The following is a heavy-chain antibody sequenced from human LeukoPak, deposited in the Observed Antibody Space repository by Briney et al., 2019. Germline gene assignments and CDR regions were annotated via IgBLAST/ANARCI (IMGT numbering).Heavy chain of an antibody. CDR1: GFTFSDYN. J-gene: IGHJ6*02. Sequence: PGGSLRLSCAASGFTFSDYNMNWDRQAPGKGLEWVSYITNSGSTIHYADSVRGRFTISRDNAKNSLYLQMNSLRAEDTAVYYCARSIGLTGGGVDVWGQGTTVTVSS. V-gene: IGHV3-11*01. CDR2: ITNSGSTI. CDR3: ARSIGLTGGGVDV. D-gene: IGHD3-9*01.